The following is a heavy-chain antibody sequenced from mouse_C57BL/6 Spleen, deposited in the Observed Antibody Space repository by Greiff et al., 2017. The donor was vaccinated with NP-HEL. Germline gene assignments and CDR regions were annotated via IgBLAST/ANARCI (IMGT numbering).Heavy chain of an antibody. Sequence: QVQLQQPGAELVKPGASVKMSCKASGYTFTSYWITWVKQRPGQGLEWIGDIYPGSGSTNYNEKFKSKATLTVDTSSSTAYMQLSSLTSEDSAVYYCARDPYDYDGDRAMDYWGQGTSVTVSS. CDR1: GYTFTSYW. V-gene: IGHV1-55*01. CDR3: ARDPYDYDGDRAMDY. J-gene: IGHJ4*01. D-gene: IGHD2-4*01. CDR2: IYPGSGST.